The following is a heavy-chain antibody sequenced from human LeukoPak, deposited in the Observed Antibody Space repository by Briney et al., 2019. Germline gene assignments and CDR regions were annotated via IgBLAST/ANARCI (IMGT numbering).Heavy chain of an antibody. CDR1: GFTFSTYS. J-gene: IGHJ4*02. V-gene: IGHV3-21*01. D-gene: IGHD3-10*01. Sequence: PGGSLRLSCAASGFTFSTYSMNWLRLAPGKGLEWVSSISPDSNYKYYADSVKGRFTISRDNAKNSLYLQMNSLRAEDTAVYYCARGIRYYGSGSYHGYWGQGTLVTVSS. CDR2: ISPDSNYK. CDR3: ARGIRYYGSGSYHGY.